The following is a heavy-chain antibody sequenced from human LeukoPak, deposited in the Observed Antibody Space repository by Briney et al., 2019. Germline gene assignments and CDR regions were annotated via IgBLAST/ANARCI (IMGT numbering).Heavy chain of an antibody. Sequence: SETLSLTCAVYGGSCSGYYWSWIRQPPGNGLEWIGEINHSRSTNYNPSLKSRVTISVDTSKNQFSLKPSSVTAADTAVYYCARSFYGSGSYNYWGQGTLVTVSS. D-gene: IGHD3-10*01. J-gene: IGHJ4*02. CDR2: INHSRST. CDR3: ARSFYGSGSYNY. V-gene: IGHV4-34*01. CDR1: GGSCSGYY.